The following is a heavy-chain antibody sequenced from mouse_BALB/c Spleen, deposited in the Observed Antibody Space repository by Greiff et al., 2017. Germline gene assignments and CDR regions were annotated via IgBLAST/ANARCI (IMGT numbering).Heavy chain of an antibody. CDR3: ARQRDYYAMDY. J-gene: IGHJ4*01. CDR2: ISSGGSYT. V-gene: IGHV5-9-3*01. CDR1: GFTFSSYA. Sequence: EVQVVESGGGLVKPGGSLKLSCAASGFTFSSYAMSWVRQTPEKRLEWVATISSGGSYTYYPDSVKGRFTISRDNAKNTLYLQMSSLRSDDTAMYYCARQRDYYAMDYWGQGTSVTVSS.